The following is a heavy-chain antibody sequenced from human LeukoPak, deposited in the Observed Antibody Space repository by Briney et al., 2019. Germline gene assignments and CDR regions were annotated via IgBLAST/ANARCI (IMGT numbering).Heavy chain of an antibody. V-gene: IGHV3-21*01. J-gene: IGHJ6*03. CDR2: ISSSSSYI. D-gene: IGHD2-8*01. CDR3: ARGPPNYYYYYMDV. CDR1: GFTFSSYS. Sequence: GGSLRLSCAASGFTFSSYSMNWVRQAPGKGLEWVSSISSSSSYIYYADSVKGRFTISRDNAKNSLYLQMNSLRAEDTAVYYCARGPPNYYYYYMDVWGKGTTVTVSS.